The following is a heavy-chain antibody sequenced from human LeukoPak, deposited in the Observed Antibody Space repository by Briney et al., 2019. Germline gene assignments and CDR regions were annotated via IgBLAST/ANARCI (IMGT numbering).Heavy chain of an antibody. CDR3: AKGGSYGDYALRYMDV. CDR2: ISGSGGST. J-gene: IGHJ6*02. Sequence: GGSLRLSCAASGFTFSSYAMSWVRQAPGKGLKWVSAISGSGGSTYYADSVKGRFTISRDNSKNTLYLQMNSLRAEDTAVYYCAKGGSYGDYALRYMDVWGQGTTVTVSS. D-gene: IGHD4-17*01. CDR1: GFTFSSYA. V-gene: IGHV3-23*01.